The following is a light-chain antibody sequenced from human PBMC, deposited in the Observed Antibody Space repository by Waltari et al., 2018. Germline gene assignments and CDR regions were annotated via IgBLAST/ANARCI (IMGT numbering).Light chain of an antibody. J-gene: IGLJ3*02. CDR3: SSYISSITSWV. CDR2: EVK. Sequence: HSALTQPASVSGSPGQSITISCTGPIRDVADYSHVSWYQQRPGKAPTLMIYEVKKRPSGVSNRFSGSKSGNTASLTISGLQAEDEADYYCSSYISSITSWVFGGGTKVTVL. V-gene: IGLV2-14*01. CDR1: IRDVADYSH.